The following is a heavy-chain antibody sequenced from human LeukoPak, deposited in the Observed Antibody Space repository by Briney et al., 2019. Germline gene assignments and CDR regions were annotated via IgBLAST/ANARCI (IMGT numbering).Heavy chain of an antibody. Sequence: GGSLRLSCAASGFTFSNYDMNWVRQAPGKGLEWVSYISSSSSAIYYADSVKGRFTISIDTAKTSLYLQMNSLRVEDTAVYYCAREPVVPAAVDFGSWGQGTLVTVSS. J-gene: IGHJ4*02. CDR1: GFTFSNYD. D-gene: IGHD2-2*01. V-gene: IGHV3-48*01. CDR3: AREPVVPAAVDFGS. CDR2: ISSSSSAI.